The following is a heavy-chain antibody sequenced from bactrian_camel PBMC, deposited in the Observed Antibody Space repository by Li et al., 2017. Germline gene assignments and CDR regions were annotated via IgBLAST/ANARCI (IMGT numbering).Heavy chain of an antibody. CDR2: FTGDGTT. D-gene: IGHD2*01. CDR1: RAIYHSNC. J-gene: IGHJ4*01. Sequence: VQLVESGGGSVQAGGSLRLSCAVPRAIYHSNCMGWFRQAPGKEREWVAFTFTGDGTTSYTDSVKGRFTVSQDNSQNTVYLQMDSLKPEDTAMYYCAANLASGPARGQGTQVTVS. V-gene: IGHV3S53*01. CDR3: AANLASGPA.